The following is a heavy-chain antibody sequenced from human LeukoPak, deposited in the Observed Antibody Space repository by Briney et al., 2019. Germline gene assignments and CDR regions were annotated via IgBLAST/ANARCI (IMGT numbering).Heavy chain of an antibody. CDR1: GYTFTGYY. CDR2: INPNSGGT. D-gene: IGHD2-2*01. CDR3: ARAKVVVPAAIHHYYYYMDV. J-gene: IGHJ6*03. V-gene: IGHV1-2*02. Sequence: ASVKVSCKASGYTFTGYYMHWVRQAPGQGLEWMGWINPNSGGTNYAQKFQGRVTMTRDTSISTAYMELSRLRSEDTAVYYCARAKVVVPAAIHHYYYYMDVWGKGTTVTISS.